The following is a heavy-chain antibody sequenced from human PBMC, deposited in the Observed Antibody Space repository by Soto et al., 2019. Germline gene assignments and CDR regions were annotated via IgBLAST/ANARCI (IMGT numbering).Heavy chain of an antibody. CDR1: GGTFSSYA. CDR2: IIPIFGTA. Sequence: ASVKVSCKASGGTFSSYAISWVRQAPGQGLEWMGGIIPIFGTANYAQKFQGRVTITADESTSTAYMELSSLRSEDTAVYYCARELTWELMYNWFDPWGQGTLVTVSS. D-gene: IGHD1-26*01. J-gene: IGHJ5*02. V-gene: IGHV1-69*13. CDR3: ARELTWELMYNWFDP.